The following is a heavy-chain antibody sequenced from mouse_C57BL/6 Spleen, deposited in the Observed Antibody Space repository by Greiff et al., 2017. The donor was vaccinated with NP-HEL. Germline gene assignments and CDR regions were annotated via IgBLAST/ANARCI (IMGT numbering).Heavy chain of an antibody. V-gene: IGHV1-82*01. Sequence: QVQLQQSGPELVKPGASVKISCKASGYAFSSSWMNWVKQRPGKGLEWIGRIYPGDGDTNYNGKFKGKATLTADKSSSTAYMQLSSLTSEDSAVYFCARDSSGYDAMDYGGQGTSVTVSS. CDR3: ARDSSGYDAMDY. D-gene: IGHD3-2*02. CDR2: IYPGDGDT. CDR1: GYAFSSSW. J-gene: IGHJ4*01.